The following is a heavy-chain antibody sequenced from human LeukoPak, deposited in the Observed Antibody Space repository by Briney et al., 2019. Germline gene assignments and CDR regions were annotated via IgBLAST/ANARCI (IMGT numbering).Heavy chain of an antibody. D-gene: IGHD6-6*01. Sequence: GESLKISCKGSGYSFTSYWIGWVRQMPGKGLGWMGIIYPGDSDTRYSPSFQGQVTISADKSISTAYLQWSSLKASDTAMYYCARQSGREGYSSSSRYFQHWGQGTLVTVSS. CDR1: GYSFTSYW. CDR2: IYPGDSDT. CDR3: ARQSGREGYSSSSRYFQH. J-gene: IGHJ1*01. V-gene: IGHV5-51*01.